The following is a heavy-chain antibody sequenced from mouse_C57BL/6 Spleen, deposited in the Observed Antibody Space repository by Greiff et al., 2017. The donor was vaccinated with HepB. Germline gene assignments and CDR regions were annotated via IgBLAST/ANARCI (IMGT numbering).Heavy chain of an antibody. CDR3: ARSPLDDGYSYWYFDV. Sequence: QVQLQQPGTELVKPGASVKLSCKASGYTFTSYWMHWVKQRPGQGLEWIGNINPSNGGTNYNEKFKSKATLTVDKSSSTAYMQLSSLTSEDSAVYYCARSPLDDGYSYWYFDVWGTGTTGTVAS. J-gene: IGHJ1*03. V-gene: IGHV1-53*01. CDR1: GYTFTSYW. CDR2: INPSNGGT. D-gene: IGHD2-3*01.